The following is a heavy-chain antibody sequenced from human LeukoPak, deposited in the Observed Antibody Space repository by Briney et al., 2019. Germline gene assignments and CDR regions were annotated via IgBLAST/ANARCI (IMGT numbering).Heavy chain of an antibody. V-gene: IGHV4-59*08. D-gene: IGHD6-13*01. CDR1: GGSIGSYY. J-gene: IGHJ6*03. CDR3: VRLRVGIAAAGSNHYYMDV. Sequence: SETLSLTCTVSGGSIGSYYWSWIRQPPGKGLEWIGYIYYSGSTNYNPSLKSRVTISVDTSKNQFSLKLSSVTAADTAVYYCVRLRVGIAAAGSNHYYMDVWGKGTTVTVSS. CDR2: IYYSGST.